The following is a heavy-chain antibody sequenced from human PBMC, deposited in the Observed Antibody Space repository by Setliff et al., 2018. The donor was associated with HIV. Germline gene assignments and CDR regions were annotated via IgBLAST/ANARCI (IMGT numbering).Heavy chain of an antibody. V-gene: IGHV1-46*01. CDR1: GYTFTSCF. CDR2: INPSDGTT. Sequence: ASVKVSCKASGYTFTSCFMHWVRQAPGQGLEYMGIINPSDGTTDYTQKFQDRVTMTSDTSTSTVYMELRSLRSEDTAIYYCARDRGYGGMDVWGQGTTVTVSS. CDR3: ARDRGYGGMDV. J-gene: IGHJ6*02. D-gene: IGHD3-10*01.